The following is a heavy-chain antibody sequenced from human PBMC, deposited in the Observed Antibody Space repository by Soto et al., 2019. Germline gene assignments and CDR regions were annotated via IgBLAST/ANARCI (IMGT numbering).Heavy chain of an antibody. D-gene: IGHD2-2*01. V-gene: IGHV3-30-3*01. CDR1: GFTFGNYA. CDR3: GRCTGTSCHLGADF. Sequence: PGGSLRLSCAASGFTFGNYALHWVRQAPGRGLEWVALISFDGNNNYYANSVKGRFSISRDNSKNTLYLQMNSLRAEDTAVYYCGRCTGTSCHLGADFWGQGTLVTVSS. J-gene: IGHJ4*02. CDR2: ISFDGNNN.